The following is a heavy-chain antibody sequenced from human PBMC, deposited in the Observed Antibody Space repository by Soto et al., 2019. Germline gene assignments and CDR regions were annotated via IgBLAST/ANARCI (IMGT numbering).Heavy chain of an antibody. Sequence: QVQLVQSGAEVKKPGASVKVACKASGYTFINYAMHWVRQAPGQRLEWMGWIDTGNGNTKYSQKFQGGVTITRDTSASTAYMEMSSLTSEDTAVYYCARDLGSSWPPYCFDPWGQGTLVTVSS. CDR1: GYTFINYA. CDR2: IDTGNGNT. CDR3: ARDLGSSWPPYCFDP. V-gene: IGHV1-3*04. J-gene: IGHJ5*02. D-gene: IGHD6-13*01.